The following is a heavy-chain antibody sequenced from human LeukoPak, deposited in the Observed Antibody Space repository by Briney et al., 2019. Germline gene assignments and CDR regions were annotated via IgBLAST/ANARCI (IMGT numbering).Heavy chain of an antibody. CDR2: INHSGST. CDR3: ARGISLLWFGELLPPTAAGMDV. CDR1: GGSFSGYY. V-gene: IGHV4-34*01. J-gene: IGHJ6*02. Sequence: SETLSLTCAVYGGSFSGYYWSWIRQPPGKGLEWIGEINHSGSTNYNPSLKSRVTIPVDTSKNQFSLKLSSVTAADTTVYYCARGISLLWFGELLPPTAAGMDVWGQGTTVTVSS. D-gene: IGHD3-10*01.